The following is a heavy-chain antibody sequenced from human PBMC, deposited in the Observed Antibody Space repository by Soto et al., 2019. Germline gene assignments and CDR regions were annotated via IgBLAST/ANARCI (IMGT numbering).Heavy chain of an antibody. CDR1: GFTFNTYD. J-gene: IGHJ5*02. V-gene: IGHV3-21*01. CDR3: VRSGTSRLLRHSWFDT. Sequence: EVQLVESGGGLVKPGGSLRLSCAASGFTFNTYDMNWVRQAPGKGLEWVSSITTSSAYIYYADSLKGRITISSDNAKNSLFLQMNSLRAGDTAVYYCVRSGTSRLLRHSWFDTWGQGTLVTVSP. D-gene: IGHD2-21*01. CDR2: ITTSSAYI.